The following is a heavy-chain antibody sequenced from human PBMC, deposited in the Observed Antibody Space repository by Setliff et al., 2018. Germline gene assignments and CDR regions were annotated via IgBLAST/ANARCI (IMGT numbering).Heavy chain of an antibody. CDR1: GYGFTSHY. J-gene: IGHJ6*03. V-gene: IGHV1-18*04. CDR2: IIAYNGNT. Sequence: ASVKVSCKTSGYGFTSHYFHWLRQAPGQGLEWMGGIIAYNGNTNYAQKLQGRVTMTTDTSTSTAYMELRSLRSDDTAVYYCARDILSSGWYFDYYYYYMDVWGKGTTVTVSS. CDR3: ARDILSSGWYFDYYYYYMDV. D-gene: IGHD6-19*01.